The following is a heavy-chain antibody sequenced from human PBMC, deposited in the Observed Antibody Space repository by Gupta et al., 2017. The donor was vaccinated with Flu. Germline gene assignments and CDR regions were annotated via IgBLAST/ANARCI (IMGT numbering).Heavy chain of an antibody. D-gene: IGHD3-16*01. CDR3: VRDRRDRVGGYYFYYRDV. J-gene: IGHJ6*03. V-gene: IGHV3-11*01. CDR1: GFTLSDYF. CDR2: ITSTGQNC. Sequence: QAHLVDSGGGLVKAGWSLTSSCLASGFTLSDYFLTWVPQAPGKSLEGIAYITSTGQNCYYADSVKGRFTGARDNSRNSVYLHMGGLRAEDTATYDCVRDRRDRVGGYYFYYRDVWGKGATVTVSS.